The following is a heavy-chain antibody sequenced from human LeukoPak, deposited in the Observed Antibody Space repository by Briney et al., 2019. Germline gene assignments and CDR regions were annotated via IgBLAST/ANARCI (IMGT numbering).Heavy chain of an antibody. Sequence: SVKVSCKASGGTFSSYAISWVRQAPGQGLEWMGRIIPILGIANYAQKFQGRVTITADKSTSTAYMELSSLRSEDTAVYYCARDSRVVLGYYYDSSGYYLYWGQGTLVTVSS. J-gene: IGHJ4*02. CDR2: IIPILGIA. D-gene: IGHD3-22*01. CDR3: ARDSRVVLGYYYDSSGYYLY. CDR1: GGTFSSYA. V-gene: IGHV1-69*04.